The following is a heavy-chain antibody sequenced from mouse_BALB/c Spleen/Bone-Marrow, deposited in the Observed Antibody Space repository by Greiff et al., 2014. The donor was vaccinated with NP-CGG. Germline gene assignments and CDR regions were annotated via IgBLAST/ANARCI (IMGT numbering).Heavy chain of an antibody. Sequence: QVQLQQSGAELVKPGASVKLSCKASGYTFTTYWMHWVRLRPGQGFEWIGEINPSNGGTNYNEKFKRQATLTVDKSSSSAYMQLTRLTSGDSAVYYCTLEFGMTTKDFYALAYWGQGTSVTVSS. D-gene: IGHD2-4*01. J-gene: IGHJ4*01. CDR3: TLEFGMTTKDFYALAY. CDR1: GYTFTTYW. CDR2: INPSNGGT. V-gene: IGHV1S16*01.